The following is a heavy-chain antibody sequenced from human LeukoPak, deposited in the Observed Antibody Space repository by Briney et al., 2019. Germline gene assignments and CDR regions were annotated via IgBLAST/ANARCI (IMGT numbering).Heavy chain of an antibody. Sequence: GGSLRLSCAASGFTFSSYAMHWVRQAPGKGLEWVAVISYDGSNKYYADSVKGRFTIPRDNAKNSLYLQMNSLRVEDTAVYYCARKTGDCWGQGTLVIVSS. D-gene: IGHD1-14*01. J-gene: IGHJ4*02. V-gene: IGHV3-30-3*01. CDR3: ARKTGDC. CDR2: ISYDGSNK. CDR1: GFTFSSYA.